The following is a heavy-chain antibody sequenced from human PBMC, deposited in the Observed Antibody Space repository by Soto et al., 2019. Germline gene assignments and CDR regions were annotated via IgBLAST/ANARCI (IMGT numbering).Heavy chain of an antibody. CDR2: IYYSGST. J-gene: IGHJ4*02. V-gene: IGHV4-61*01. D-gene: IGHD5-18*01. Sequence: QVQLQESGPGLVKPSETLSLTCTVSGGSVSSGSYYWSWIRQPPGKGLEWIGYIYYSGSTNYNPSLTSRGTISVDTSKNQFSRKLSSVTAADTAVYYCARVPGQLWSPFDCWGQGTLVTVSS. CDR1: GGSVSSGSYY. CDR3: ARVPGQLWSPFDC.